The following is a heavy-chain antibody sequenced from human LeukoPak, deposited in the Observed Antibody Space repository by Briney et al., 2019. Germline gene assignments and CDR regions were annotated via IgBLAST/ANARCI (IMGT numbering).Heavy chain of an antibody. J-gene: IGHJ4*02. Sequence: GESLKISCRGSGYTFTIYWIAWVRQMPGKGLEWMGIIYPGDSDTRYSPSFQGQVTISADKSIRTAYLQWSSLKASDTAMYYCATRGVYGDYELGNWGQGTLVTVSS. CDR2: IYPGDSDT. CDR3: ATRGVYGDYELGN. D-gene: IGHD4-17*01. CDR1: GYTFTIYW. V-gene: IGHV5-51*01.